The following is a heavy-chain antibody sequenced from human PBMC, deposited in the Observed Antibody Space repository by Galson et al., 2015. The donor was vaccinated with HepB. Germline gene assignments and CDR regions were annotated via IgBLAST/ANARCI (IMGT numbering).Heavy chain of an antibody. CDR1: GFTFSSYG. Sequence: SLRLSGAASGFTFSSYGMHWVRQAPGKGLEWVAVISYDGSNKYYADSVKGRFTISRDNSKNMLYLQMNSLRAEDTAVYYCAKAAVADHFDYWGQGTLVTVSS. CDR2: ISYDGSNK. V-gene: IGHV3-30*18. J-gene: IGHJ4*02. CDR3: AKAAVADHFDY. D-gene: IGHD6-19*01.